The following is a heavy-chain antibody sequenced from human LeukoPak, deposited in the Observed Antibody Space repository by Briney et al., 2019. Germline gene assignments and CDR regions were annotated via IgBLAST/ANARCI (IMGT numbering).Heavy chain of an antibody. CDR1: GFTFSSYG. CDR2: IRYDRSNK. CDR3: AKDMTTVTKGWFDP. Sequence: PGGSLRLSCAASGFTFSSYGMHWVRQAPGKGLGWVAFIRYDRSNKYYADCVKGRFTISRDNSKNTLYLQMNSLRAEDTAVYYCAKDMTTVTKGWFDPWGQGTLVTVSS. D-gene: IGHD4-17*01. V-gene: IGHV3-30*02. J-gene: IGHJ5*02.